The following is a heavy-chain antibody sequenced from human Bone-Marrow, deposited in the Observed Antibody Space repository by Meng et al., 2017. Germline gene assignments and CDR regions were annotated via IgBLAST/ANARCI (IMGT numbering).Heavy chain of an antibody. Sequence: GESLKISCAASGFTFSSYAMSWVRQAPGKGLEWVSLVSGSGGSTYYTDSMKGRFTISRDNSKNTLHLQMSSLRAEDTAVYYCAKAGGSFSSGWYEVDYWGQGTLVTGSS. CDR1: GFTFSSYA. D-gene: IGHD6-19*01. V-gene: IGHV3-23*01. CDR2: VSGSGGST. CDR3: AKAGGSFSSGWYEVDY. J-gene: IGHJ4*02.